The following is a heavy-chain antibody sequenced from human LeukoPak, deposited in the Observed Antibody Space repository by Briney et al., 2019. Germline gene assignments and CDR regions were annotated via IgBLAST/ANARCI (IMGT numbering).Heavy chain of an antibody. V-gene: IGHV3-48*03. CDR2: ISTSGTSV. J-gene: IGHJ4*02. D-gene: IGHD5-12*01. CDR1: GFTFRNYE. Sequence: GGSLRLSCEASGFTFRNYEMNWVRQAPGKGLEWVSYISTSGTSVYYSESVKGCFTVSRDNAKNTLYLQMNSLRAQDTAVYYCARNSKGYSGYDLGGGFDYWGQGSLVTVSS. CDR3: ARNSKGYSGYDLGGGFDY.